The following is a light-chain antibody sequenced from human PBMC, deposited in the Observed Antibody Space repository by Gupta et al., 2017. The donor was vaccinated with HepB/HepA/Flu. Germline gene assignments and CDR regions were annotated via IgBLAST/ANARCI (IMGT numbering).Light chain of an antibody. CDR3: SSYTSSSTLRV. J-gene: IGLJ3*02. V-gene: IGLV2-14*03. CDR2: DVS. Sequence: SALTQPASVSGSPGPSITISCTGTSSDVGGYNYVSWYQQHPGKAPKLMIYDVSNRPSGVSNRFSGSKSGNTASLTIAGLQAEDEADYYCSSYTSSSTLRVFGGGTKLTVL. CDR1: SSDVGGYNY.